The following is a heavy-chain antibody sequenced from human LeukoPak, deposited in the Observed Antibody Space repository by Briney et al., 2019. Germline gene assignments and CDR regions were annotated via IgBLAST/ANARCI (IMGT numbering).Heavy chain of an antibody. D-gene: IGHD3-22*01. CDR2: ISYDGSNK. Sequence: PGRSLRLSCAASGFTFSSYGMHWVRQAPGKGLEWVAVISYDGSNKYYADSVKGRFTISRDNSKNTLYLQMNSLRAEDTAVYYCAKDSNYYDSSGYYGTLDYWGQGTLVTVSS. CDR1: GFTFSSYG. J-gene: IGHJ4*02. CDR3: AKDSNYYDSSGYYGTLDY. V-gene: IGHV3-30*18.